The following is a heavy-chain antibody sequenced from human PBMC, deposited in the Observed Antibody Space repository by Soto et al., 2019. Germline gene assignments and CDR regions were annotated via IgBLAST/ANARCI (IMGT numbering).Heavy chain of an antibody. Sequence: GGSLRLSCAASGFTFSTYGMHWVRQAPGKGLEWVAVMGNDGITTFYADSVKGRFTISRDNSKNTLFLQMNSLRADDTAVYYCEKEFQWELRAFDIWGQGTMVTVSS. CDR3: EKEFQWELRAFDI. J-gene: IGHJ3*02. CDR1: GFTFSTYG. D-gene: IGHD1-26*01. CDR2: MGNDGITT. V-gene: IGHV3-30*02.